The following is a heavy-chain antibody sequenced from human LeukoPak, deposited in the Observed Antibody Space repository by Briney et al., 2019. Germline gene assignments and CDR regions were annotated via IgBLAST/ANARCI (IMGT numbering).Heavy chain of an antibody. J-gene: IGHJ3*02. Sequence: PGGSLRLSCAASGFTFSSYAMSWVRQAPGKGLEWVPAISDSGGSTYYADSAKGRFTLSRDNTKNTLYLQMNSLRAEDTAVYYCAKSKGNVGVPAAPRDAFDIWGQGTMVTVSS. D-gene: IGHD2-2*01. CDR1: GFTFSSYA. V-gene: IGHV3-23*01. CDR2: ISDSGGST. CDR3: AKSKGNVGVPAAPRDAFDI.